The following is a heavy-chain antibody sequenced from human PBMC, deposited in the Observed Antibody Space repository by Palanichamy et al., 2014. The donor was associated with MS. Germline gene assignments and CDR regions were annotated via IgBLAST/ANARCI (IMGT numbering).Heavy chain of an antibody. D-gene: IGHD1-14*01. V-gene: IGHV1-69*01. CDR1: GGTFNNYA. J-gene: IGHJ3*02. CDR3: ARALSGLPDAFDI. Sequence: QVQLVQSGAEVKKPGSSVKVSCKASGGTFNNYALSWVRQAPGQGLEWMGGIIPMFGAANYAQKFQGRVTIIADESTSTAYMELTSLKFEDTAVYYCARALSGLPDAFDIWGQGTMVTVSS. CDR2: IIPMFGAA.